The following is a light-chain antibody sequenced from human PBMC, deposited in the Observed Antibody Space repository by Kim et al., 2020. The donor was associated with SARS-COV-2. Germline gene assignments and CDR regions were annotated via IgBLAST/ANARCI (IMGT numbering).Light chain of an antibody. V-gene: IGLV3-1*01. Sequence: VSPEQTATIPCSGHNLGDKFASWYRQKAGQSPILIIYQDIERPSGIPERFSGSNSGNTATLTISGTQAMDEADYYCQAWDASSVVFGGGTKVTVL. CDR2: QDI. CDR3: QAWDASSVV. CDR1: NLGDKF. J-gene: IGLJ2*01.